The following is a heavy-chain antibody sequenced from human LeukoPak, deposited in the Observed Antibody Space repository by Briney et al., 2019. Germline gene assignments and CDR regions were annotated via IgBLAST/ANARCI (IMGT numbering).Heavy chain of an antibody. CDR2: ISSSSSTI. J-gene: IGHJ4*02. V-gene: IGHV3-48*04. D-gene: IGHD6-6*01. CDR1: GFTFSSYS. Sequence: GGSLRLSCAASGFTFSSYSMNWVRQAPGKGLEWVSYISSSSSTIYYADSVKGRFTISRDNAKNSLYLQMNSLRAEDRAVYHCARDSGAALAYFDYWGQGTLVTVSS. CDR3: ARDSGAALAYFDY.